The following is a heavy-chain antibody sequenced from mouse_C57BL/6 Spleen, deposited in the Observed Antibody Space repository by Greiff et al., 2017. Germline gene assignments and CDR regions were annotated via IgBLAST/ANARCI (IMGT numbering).Heavy chain of an antibody. J-gene: IGHJ4*01. CDR3: ARGGTTVVAEDAMDY. Sequence: VKLQESGAELARPGASVKLSCKASGYTFTSYGISWVKQRTGQGLEWIGEIYPRSGNTYYNEKFKGKATLTADKSSSTAYMELRSLTSEDSAVYFCARGGTTVVAEDAMDYWGQGTSVTVSS. CDR1: GYTFTSYG. CDR2: IYPRSGNT. V-gene: IGHV1-81*01. D-gene: IGHD1-1*01.